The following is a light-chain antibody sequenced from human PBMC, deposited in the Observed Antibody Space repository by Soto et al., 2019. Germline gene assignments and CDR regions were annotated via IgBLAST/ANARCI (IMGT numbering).Light chain of an antibody. CDR2: DVT. J-gene: IGLJ2*01. CDR3: SSYTSPSTLVL. V-gene: IGLV2-14*03. Sequence: QSALTQPASVSGSPGQSITISCTGASSDVGGYKYVSWYQHHPGNAPKLLIYDVTIRPSGVSDRFSGSKSGNTASLTISGLQAEDESTYYCSSYTSPSTLVLFGGGTKLTVL. CDR1: SSDVGGYKY.